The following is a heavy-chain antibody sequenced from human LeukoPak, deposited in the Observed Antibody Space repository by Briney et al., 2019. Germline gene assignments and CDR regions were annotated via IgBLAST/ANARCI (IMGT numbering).Heavy chain of an antibody. J-gene: IGHJ1*01. CDR2: INPSGGDT. CDR3: ARDESTSILWW. Sequence: GASVKVSCKASGYTFTSYYMHWVRQAPGQGLEWMGIINPSGGDTSYAQKFQGRLTMTRDTSTNTVYMELTSLRSEDTAVYYCARDESTSILWWWGQGTLVTVSS. V-gene: IGHV1-46*01. CDR1: GYTFTSYY. D-gene: IGHD2-21*01.